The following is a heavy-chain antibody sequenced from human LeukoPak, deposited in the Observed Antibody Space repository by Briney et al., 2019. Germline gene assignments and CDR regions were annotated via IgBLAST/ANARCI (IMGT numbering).Heavy chain of an antibody. J-gene: IGHJ4*02. D-gene: IGHD3-3*01. Sequence: PGGSLRLSCAASGFTFSSYSMNWVRQAPGKGLEWVSYISSSSTIYYADSVKGRFTISRDNAKNSLYLQMNSLRAEDTAVHYCARGRGHDFWSGYNDYWGQGTLVTVSS. CDR2: ISSSSTI. V-gene: IGHV3-48*01. CDR1: GFTFSSYS. CDR3: ARGRGHDFWSGYNDY.